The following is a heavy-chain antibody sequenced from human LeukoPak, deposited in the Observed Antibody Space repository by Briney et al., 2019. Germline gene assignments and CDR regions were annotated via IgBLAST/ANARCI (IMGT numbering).Heavy chain of an antibody. CDR1: GFTFSAYW. Sequence: GGSLRLSCAASGFTFSAYWMHWVRQAPGKGLVCVSRINPDGTSIRYPDSLKGRFTISRDNAKNTLYLQMNSLRAEDTAVYYCARDRWEGSLYYSMDVWGKGTTVTVSS. CDR3: ARDRWEGSLYYSMDV. CDR2: INPDGTSI. D-gene: IGHD1-26*01. V-gene: IGHV3-74*01. J-gene: IGHJ6*03.